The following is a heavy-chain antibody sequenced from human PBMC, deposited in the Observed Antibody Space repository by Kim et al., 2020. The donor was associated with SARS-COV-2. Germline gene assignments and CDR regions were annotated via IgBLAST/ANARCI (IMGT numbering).Heavy chain of an antibody. V-gene: IGHV2-70*11. D-gene: IGHD1-7*01. Sequence: SGPTLVNPTQTLTLTCTFSGFSLSTIGMCVNWIRQPPGKALEWLARIDWDDDKYYNTSLKTRLTIPKDTSKNQVVLTMTKMDPVDTATYYCARLRGTGTTRSQSYHYSVDGGGKGATVTASS. J-gene: IGHJ6*03. CDR2: IDWDDDK. CDR1: GFSLSTIGMC. CDR3: ARLRGTGTTRSQSYHYSVDG.